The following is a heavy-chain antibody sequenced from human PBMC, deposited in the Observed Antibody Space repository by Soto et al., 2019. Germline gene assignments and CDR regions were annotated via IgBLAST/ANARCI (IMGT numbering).Heavy chain of an antibody. CDR3: AQGGWADM. Sequence: EVQVLESGGGLVQPGGSLRLSCTASGFIFSSYGMTWVRQAPGKGLEWVSGVTRNVGTTYFADSVKGRFSMSGDNSKNTMYLQMDSLRADDTAIYYCAQGGWADMWGQGTMVTVSS. CDR1: GFIFSSYG. CDR2: VTRNVGTT. V-gene: IGHV3-23*01. J-gene: IGHJ3*02. D-gene: IGHD3-16*01.